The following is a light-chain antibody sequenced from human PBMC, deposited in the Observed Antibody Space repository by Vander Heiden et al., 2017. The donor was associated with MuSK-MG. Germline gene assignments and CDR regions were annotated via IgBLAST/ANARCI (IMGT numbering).Light chain of an antibody. Sequence: QSALTQPAPVSGSPGQSITISCTGTSSDVGRYNLVSWYQQQPRKAPKLMIYEGSKRPAGVSNRFSGSKSGNAASLTISGLQAEDEADYYCCSYAGSSTFVFGTGTKVTVL. CDR1: SSDVGRYNL. V-gene: IGLV2-23*03. CDR2: EGS. CDR3: CSYAGSSTFV. J-gene: IGLJ1*01.